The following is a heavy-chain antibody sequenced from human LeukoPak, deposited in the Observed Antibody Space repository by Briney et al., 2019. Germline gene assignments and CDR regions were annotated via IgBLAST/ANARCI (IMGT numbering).Heavy chain of an antibody. Sequence: SETLPLTCSVRGGSISSYYWSWIGQPPGKGLEWIGYIYYSASTNYNPSLKSRVTISVDTSKNQFSLKLSSVTAADTAVYYCARLGDYYYYGMDVWGQGTTVTVSS. CDR2: IYYSAST. CDR1: GGSISSYY. D-gene: IGHD2-21*01. CDR3: ARLGDYYYYGMDV. J-gene: IGHJ6*02. V-gene: IGHV4-59*01.